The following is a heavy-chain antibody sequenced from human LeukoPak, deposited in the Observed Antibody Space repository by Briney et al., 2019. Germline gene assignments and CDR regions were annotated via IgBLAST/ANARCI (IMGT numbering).Heavy chain of an antibody. CDR2: LSSSGSA. D-gene: IGHD2-21*01. J-gene: IGHJ6*03. CDR1: GVSISLEGYY. CDR3: AKDTTCGDDFHRLSYRHYIVV. Sequence: SETPSLTCAVSGVSISLEGYYWPWIRQRPGRGLGWVAYLSSSGSAYYSPSFKNRITVSAATSTNQFSLRLGSVIPADAAVYYCAKDTTCGDDFHRLSYRHYIVVWRRGTTLTVSS. V-gene: IGHV4-31*11.